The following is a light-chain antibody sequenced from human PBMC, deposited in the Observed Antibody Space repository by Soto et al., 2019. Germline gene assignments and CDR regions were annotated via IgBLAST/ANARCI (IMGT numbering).Light chain of an antibody. J-gene: IGKJ1*01. CDR3: QQYGSTPVT. V-gene: IGKV1-39*01. Sequence: DVRMSQSPSSLSASVVDRVTIACRASQNIDIYLNWYQQKPGKAPKLLIYVSSNLQSGVPSRFSGSGSGTDFTLTINRLEPEDFAVYYCQQYGSTPVTFGQGTKVDI. CDR1: QNIDIY. CDR2: VSS.